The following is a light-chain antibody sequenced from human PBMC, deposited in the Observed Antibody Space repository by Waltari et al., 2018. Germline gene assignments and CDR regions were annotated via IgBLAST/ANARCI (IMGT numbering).Light chain of an antibody. CDR3: AEWDDDSLNGPHVV. J-gene: IGLJ2*01. V-gene: IGLV1-44*01. Sequence: QSALTQPPSASATPGQRVTISCSGVNSNLGSKPVNWYQHLPGAAPKLLIYSDNQRPSGVPDRFSGSKSGTSASLAISGLRSEDEADYYCAEWDDDSLNGPHVVFGGGTRLTVL. CDR1: NSNLGSKP. CDR2: SDN.